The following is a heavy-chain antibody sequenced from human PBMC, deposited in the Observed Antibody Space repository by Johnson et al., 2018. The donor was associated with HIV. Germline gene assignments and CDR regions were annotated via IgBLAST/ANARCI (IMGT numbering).Heavy chain of an antibody. CDR2: ISNDGTNT. J-gene: IGHJ3*02. V-gene: IGHV3-30*04. D-gene: IGHD6-6*01. CDR1: DFTFTNNA. CDR3: ASGVTARAPLLI. Sequence: QVQLVESGGGVVQPGRSLRLSCAVSDFTFTNNAINWVRQAPGKGLEWVAVISNDGTNTYYADSVKGRFTISRDNSRNSVSLQMIILRPKDTAMYYCASGVTARAPLLIWGQGTMVTVSS.